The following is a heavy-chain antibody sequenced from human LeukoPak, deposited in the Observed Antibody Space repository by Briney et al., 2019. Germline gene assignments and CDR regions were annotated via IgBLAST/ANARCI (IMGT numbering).Heavy chain of an antibody. D-gene: IGHD5-18*01. Sequence: ASVKVSCKASGYTFANYGISWVRQAPGQGLEWMGWISAYNGNANYAQKLQGRVTMTTDTSTSTAYMELSSLRSEDTAVYYCARDGDSYGRRGNWFDPWGQGTLVTVSS. CDR3: ARDGDSYGRRGNWFDP. V-gene: IGHV1-18*01. CDR1: GYTFANYG. CDR2: ISAYNGNA. J-gene: IGHJ5*02.